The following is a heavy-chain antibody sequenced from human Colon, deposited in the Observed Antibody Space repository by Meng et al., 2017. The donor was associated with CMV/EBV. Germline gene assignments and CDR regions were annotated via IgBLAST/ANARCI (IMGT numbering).Heavy chain of an antibody. CDR1: GFTFSNAW. CDR3: TTISTCGGDCHPL. CDR2: IKSKTDGGTT. D-gene: IGHD2-21*01. V-gene: IGHV3-15*01. Sequence: GESLKISCAASGFTFSNAWMSWVRQAPGKGLEWVGRIKSKTDGGTTDYAAPVKGRFTISRDDSKNTLYLQMNSLKTEDTAVYYCTTISTCGGDCHPLWGQGTLVTVSS. J-gene: IGHJ4*02.